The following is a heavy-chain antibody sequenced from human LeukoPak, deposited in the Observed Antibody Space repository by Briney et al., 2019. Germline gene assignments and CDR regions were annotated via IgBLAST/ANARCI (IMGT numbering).Heavy chain of an antibody. V-gene: IGHV1-69*06. D-gene: IGHD3-22*01. J-gene: IGHJ1*01. CDR1: GGTFSSYA. CDR3: ARGSDSSGYYNAEYFQH. Sequence: SVKVSCKASGGTFSSYAISWVRQAPGQGLEWMGRIIPIFGTANYAQKFQGRVTITADKSTSTAYMELSSLRSEDTAVYYCARGSDSSGYYNAEYFQHWGQGTLVTVSS. CDR2: IIPIFGTA.